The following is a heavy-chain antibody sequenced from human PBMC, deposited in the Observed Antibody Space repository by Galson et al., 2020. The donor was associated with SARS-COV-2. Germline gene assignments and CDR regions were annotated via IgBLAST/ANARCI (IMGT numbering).Heavy chain of an antibody. CDR3: ARDRHAPLVRGGAFDY. CDR2: NNPDTGET. Sequence: ASVKVSCKASGYTFTGHTINWVRQAPGQGLEWMGWNNPDTGETKSAQKFQGRVTLTRDTSLTTAYMDLSSLRSDDTAVYYCARDRHAPLVRGGAFDYWGQGSLVTVSS. V-gene: IGHV1-2*02. CDR1: GYTFTGHT. J-gene: IGHJ4*02. D-gene: IGHD3-10*01.